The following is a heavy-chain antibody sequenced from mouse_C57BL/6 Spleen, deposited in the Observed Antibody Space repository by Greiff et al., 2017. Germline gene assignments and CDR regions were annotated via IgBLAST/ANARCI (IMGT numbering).Heavy chain of an antibody. D-gene: IGHD1-1*01. Sequence: KLLESGPGMVKPSQSLSLTCTVTGYSITSGYDWHWIRHFPGNKLEWMGYISYSGSTNYNPSLKSRISITHDTSKNHFFLKLNSVTTEDTATYYCARGGYYYGSSYGYFDVWGTGTTVTVSS. V-gene: IGHV3-1*01. CDR1: GYSITSGYD. CDR3: ARGGYYYGSSYGYFDV. CDR2: ISYSGST. J-gene: IGHJ1*03.